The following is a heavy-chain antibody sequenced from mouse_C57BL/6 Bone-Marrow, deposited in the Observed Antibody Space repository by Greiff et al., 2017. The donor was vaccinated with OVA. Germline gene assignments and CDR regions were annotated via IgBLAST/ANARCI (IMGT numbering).Heavy chain of an antibody. J-gene: IGHJ4*01. D-gene: IGHD1-1*01. CDR1: GYTFTSYT. CDR3: ARRSITTVVATDYAMDY. V-gene: IGHV1-4*01. CDR2: INPSSGYT. Sequence: LQQSGAELARPGASVKMSCKASGYTFTSYTMHWVKQRPGQGLEWIGYINPSSGYTKYNQKFKDKATLTADKSSSTAYMQLSSLTSEDSAVYYCARRSITTVVATDYAMDYWGQGTSVTVSS.